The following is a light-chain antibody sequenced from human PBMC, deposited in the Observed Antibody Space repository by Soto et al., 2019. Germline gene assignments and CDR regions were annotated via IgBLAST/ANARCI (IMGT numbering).Light chain of an antibody. J-gene: IGKJ1*01. V-gene: IGKV3-20*01. Sequence: EIVLTQSRSTLSLSPGERAILSCRASQSVSSIYLAWYQQKPGQAPRLLIYGASSRATGIPDRFSSSGSGTDLTLTISRLEPEDFAVYYGQQYGSSRWTFGQGTKVEI. CDR3: QQYGSSRWT. CDR1: QSVSSIY. CDR2: GAS.